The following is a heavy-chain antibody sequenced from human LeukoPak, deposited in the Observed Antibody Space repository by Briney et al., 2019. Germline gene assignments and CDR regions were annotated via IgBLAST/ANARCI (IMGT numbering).Heavy chain of an antibody. V-gene: IGHV4-59*01. CDR1: GGSISSYY. D-gene: IGHD6-19*01. J-gene: IGHJ4*02. Sequence: SETLSLTCTVSGGSISSYYWSWIRQPPGKGLEWIGYIYYSGSTNYNPSLKSRVAISVDTSKSQFSLKLTSVTAADTAVYYCARGTMAVAGFFDCWSQGTLVTVSS. CDR3: ARGTMAVAGFFDC. CDR2: IYYSGST.